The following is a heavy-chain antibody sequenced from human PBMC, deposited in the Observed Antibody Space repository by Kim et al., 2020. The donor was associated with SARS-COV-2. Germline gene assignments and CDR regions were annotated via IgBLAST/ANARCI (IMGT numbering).Heavy chain of an antibody. D-gene: IGHD6-19*01. Sequence: SRVTISVDTSKNQFSLKLSSVTAADTAVYYCARDTLSSPTPYGYYYGMDVWGQGTTVTVSS. V-gene: IGHV4-34*01. CDR3: ARDTLSSPTPYGYYYGMDV. J-gene: IGHJ6*02.